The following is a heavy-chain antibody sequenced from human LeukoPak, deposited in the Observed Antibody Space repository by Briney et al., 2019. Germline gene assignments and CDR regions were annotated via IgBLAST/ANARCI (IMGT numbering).Heavy chain of an antibody. D-gene: IGHD1/OR15-1a*01. CDR2: IYLYGTT. V-gene: IGHV4-4*02. CDR1: IGSISSSKW. Sequence: PSETLSLACSVSIGSISSSKWWSWVRQSPVKGLEWIGEIYLYGTTNYNPSFTSRVTMSVDRSRNQFSLKLTSVTAADTAVYYCARQKWEQQGRDYYFNGLDVWGPGTTVIVSS. J-gene: IGHJ6*02. CDR3: ARQKWEQQGRDYYFNGLDV.